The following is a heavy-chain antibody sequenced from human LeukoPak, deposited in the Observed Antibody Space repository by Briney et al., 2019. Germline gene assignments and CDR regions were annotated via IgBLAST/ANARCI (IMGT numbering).Heavy chain of an antibody. J-gene: IGHJ4*02. CDR2: MNPNSGNT. D-gene: IGHD2-2*01. V-gene: IGHV1-8*01. Sequence: GASVKVSCTASGYTFTSYDINWVRQATGQGLEWRGRMNPNSGNTGYAQKFQGRVTMTRNTSISTAYMELISLRSEDTAVYYCARTAAAIGRPFDYCGQGTLVTVSS. CDR3: ARTAAAIGRPFDY. CDR1: GYTFTSYD.